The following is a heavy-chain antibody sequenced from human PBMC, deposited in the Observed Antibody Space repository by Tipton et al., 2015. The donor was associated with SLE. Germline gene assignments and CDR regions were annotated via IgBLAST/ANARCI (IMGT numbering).Heavy chain of an antibody. J-gene: IGHJ5*01. V-gene: IGHV3-23*01. D-gene: IGHD2/OR15-2a*01. CDR3: AKDAFYASGWADS. Sequence: SLRLSCAASGFTFSNYWMSWVRQAPGKGLEWVSGISGSGGSTYYADSVKGRFTISRDNSKNTLFLQMDSLRAEDTAVYYCAKDAFYASGWADSWGQGTLVTVSA. CDR1: GFTFSNYW. CDR2: ISGSGGST.